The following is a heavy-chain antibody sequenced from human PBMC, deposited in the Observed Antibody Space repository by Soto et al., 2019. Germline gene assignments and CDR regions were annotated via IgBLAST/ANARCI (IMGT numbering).Heavy chain of an antibody. CDR1: GYTFTGYY. Sequence: ASVKVSCKASGYTFTGYYMHWVREAPGQGLEWMGWINPNSGGTNYAQKFQGRVTMTRDTSISTAYMELSRLRSDDTAVYYFATDRNIYALDYWGQGTLVTVSS. V-gene: IGHV1-2*02. J-gene: IGHJ4*02. CDR2: INPNSGGT. D-gene: IGHD2-2*02. CDR3: ATDRNIYALDY.